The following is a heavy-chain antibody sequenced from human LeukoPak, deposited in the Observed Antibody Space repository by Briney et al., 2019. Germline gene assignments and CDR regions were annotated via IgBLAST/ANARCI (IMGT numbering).Heavy chain of an antibody. V-gene: IGHV1-3*01. J-gene: IGHJ6*04. Sequence: RASVKVSCKASGYTFTSYAMHWVRQTPGQRLEWMGWINAGNGNTKYSRKFQGRVTITRDTSASTAYMELSSLRSEDTAVYYCARDPLRYFGIVTLSYGMDVWGKGTTVTVSS. CDR2: INAGNGNT. CDR1: GYTFTSYA. CDR3: ARDPLRYFGIVTLSYGMDV. D-gene: IGHD3-9*01.